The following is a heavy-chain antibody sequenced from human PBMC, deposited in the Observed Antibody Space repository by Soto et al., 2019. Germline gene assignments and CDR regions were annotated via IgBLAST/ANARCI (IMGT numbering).Heavy chain of an antibody. V-gene: IGHV4-34*01. J-gene: IGHJ4*02. CDR2: INHSGST. D-gene: IGHD5-18*01. Sequence: SETLSLTCAVYGGSFSGYYWSWIRQPPGKGLEWIGEINHSGSTNYNPSLKSRVTISVVTSKNQFSLKLSSVTAADTAVYYCARDPRGYSYGYFNFIPYYFDYWGQGTLVTVS. CDR1: GGSFSGYY. CDR3: ARDPRGYSYGYFNFIPYYFDY.